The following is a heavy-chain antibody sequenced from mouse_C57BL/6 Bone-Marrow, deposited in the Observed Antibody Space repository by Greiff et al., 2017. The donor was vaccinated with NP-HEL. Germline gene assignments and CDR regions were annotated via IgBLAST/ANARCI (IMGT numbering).Heavy chain of an antibody. D-gene: IGHD1-1*01. CDR3: AKEGTHYYGSSYPYWYFDV. Sequence: QVQLKQPGAELVKPGASVKMSCKASGYTFTSYWITWVKQRPGQGLEWIGDIYPGSGSTNYNEKFKSKATLTVDTSSSTAYMQLSSLTSEDSAVYYCAKEGTHYYGSSYPYWYFDVWGTGTTVTVSS. CDR2: IYPGSGST. V-gene: IGHV1-55*01. CDR1: GYTFTSYW. J-gene: IGHJ1*03.